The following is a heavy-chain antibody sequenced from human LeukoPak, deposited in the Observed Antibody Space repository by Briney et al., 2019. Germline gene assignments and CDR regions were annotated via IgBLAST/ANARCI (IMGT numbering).Heavy chain of an antibody. Sequence: GGSLRLSCAASGFTFRRYSMNWVRQAPGKGLEWVSYISSSSSTIYYADSVEGRFTISRDNAKNSLYLQMNSLRAEDTGVYYCARDSSPDYWGQGTLVTVSS. CDR2: ISSSSSTI. CDR3: ARDSSPDY. CDR1: GFTFRRYS. V-gene: IGHV3-48*01. J-gene: IGHJ4*02. D-gene: IGHD6-13*01.